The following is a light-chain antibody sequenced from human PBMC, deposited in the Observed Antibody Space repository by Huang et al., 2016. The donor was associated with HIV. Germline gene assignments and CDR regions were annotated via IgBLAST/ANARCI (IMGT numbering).Light chain of an antibody. CDR1: QSVSITY. V-gene: IGKV3-20*01. CDR3: QQYGSSPPIT. Sequence: VLTQSPGTLSLSPGERATLSCRASQSVSITYLAWYQQKPGQAPRLLISGASSRATGIPDRFSGSASGTDFTLTISRLEPEDFAVYYCQQYGSSPPITFGQGTRLEIK. CDR2: GAS. J-gene: IGKJ5*01.